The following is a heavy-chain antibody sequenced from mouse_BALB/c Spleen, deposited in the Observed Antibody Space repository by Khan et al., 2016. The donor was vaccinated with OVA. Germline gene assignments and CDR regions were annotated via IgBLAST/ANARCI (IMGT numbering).Heavy chain of an antibody. J-gene: IGHJ3*01. V-gene: IGHV1-18*01. D-gene: IGHD1-1*01. Sequence: VRLQQSGPELVKPGTSVKISCKASGYTFTDYNMDWVKQSHGKSLEWIGDINPNNGHNISNQKFKGKATLTVDKSSSTAYMEPRSLTSEDTAVYYCARGVYGSRGAWFAYWGQGTLVTVSA. CDR3: ARGVYGSRGAWFAY. CDR2: INPNNGHN. CDR1: GYTFTDYN.